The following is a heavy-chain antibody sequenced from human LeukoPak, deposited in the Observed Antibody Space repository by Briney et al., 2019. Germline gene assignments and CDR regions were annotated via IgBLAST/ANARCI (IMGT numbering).Heavy chain of an antibody. J-gene: IGHJ6*04. CDR3: ARDQGQYSSSWNPRDYYYGMDV. CDR2: INAGNGNT. V-gene: IGHV1-3*01. Sequence: ASVKVSCKASGYTFTSYAMHWVRQAPGQRLEWMGWINAGNGNTKYSQKFQGRVTITRDTSASTAYMELSSLRSEDTAVYYCARDQGQYSSSWNPRDYYYGMDVGGKGTTVTVSS. D-gene: IGHD6-13*01. CDR1: GYTFTSYA.